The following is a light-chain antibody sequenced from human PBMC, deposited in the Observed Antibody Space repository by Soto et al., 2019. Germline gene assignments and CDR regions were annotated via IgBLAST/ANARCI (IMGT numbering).Light chain of an antibody. CDR3: QQYGSSLHT. V-gene: IGKV3-20*01. CDR1: QSVSSSY. Sequence: EIVLTQSPGTLSLSPGEGATLSCRASQSVSSSYLAWFQQKPGQAPRLLIYAASSRATGIPDRFSGSGSGTDFTLTISRLEPEDFAVYYCQQYGSSLHTFGQGTKLEIK. J-gene: IGKJ2*01. CDR2: AAS.